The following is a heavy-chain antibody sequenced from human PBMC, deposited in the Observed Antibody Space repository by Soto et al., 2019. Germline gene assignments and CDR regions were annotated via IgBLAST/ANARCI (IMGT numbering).Heavy chain of an antibody. V-gene: IGHV3-66*01. J-gene: IGHJ4*02. CDR1: GFTVSNNY. D-gene: IGHD3-3*01. Sequence: EVQLVNSGGSLVQPGGSLRLSCAASGFTVSNNYMSWVRQAPGKGLEWVSVIYRGGSTYYADSVKDRFTISRDNSENTLYLQMSSPRAEDTAVYYCARARFGGLGAIFADYWGQGTLVTVSS. CDR2: IYRGGST. CDR3: ARARFGGLGAIFADY.